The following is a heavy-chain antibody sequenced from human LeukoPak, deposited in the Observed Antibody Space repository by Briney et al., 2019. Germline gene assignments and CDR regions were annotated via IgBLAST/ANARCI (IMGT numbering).Heavy chain of an antibody. V-gene: IGHV4-59*01. CDR3: ARAIYIVATPDNWFDP. CDR2: IYYSGST. Sequence: SETLSLTCTVSGGSISSYYWSWIRQPPGKGLEWIGYIYYSGSTNYNPSLKSRVTISVDTSKNQFSLKLSSVTAADTAVYYCARAIYIVATPDNWFDPWGQGTLVTVSS. D-gene: IGHD5-12*01. J-gene: IGHJ5*02. CDR1: GGSISSYY.